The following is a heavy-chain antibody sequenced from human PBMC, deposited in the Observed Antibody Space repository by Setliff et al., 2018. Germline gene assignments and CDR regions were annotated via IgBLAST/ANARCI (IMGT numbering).Heavy chain of an antibody. J-gene: IGHJ5*02. CDR2: IYDSGTT. D-gene: IGHD2-2*01. V-gene: IGHV4-39*01. CDR1: GGSMSRISYY. Sequence: TSETLSLTCTVPGGSMSRISYYWGWIRQPPGKGLEWIGTIYDSGTTYYNPSLKSRVTIPVDTSKNQFSLKLNSVTAADTGVYYCATCRYQVPYNHWGQGTLVTVSS. CDR3: ATCRYQVPYNH.